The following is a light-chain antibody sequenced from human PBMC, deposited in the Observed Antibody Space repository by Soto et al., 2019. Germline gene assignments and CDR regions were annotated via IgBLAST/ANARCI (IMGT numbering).Light chain of an antibody. Sequence: DIQVTQSPSSVSASVGDRVTITCRASQDIAAYLAWYQHKPGRAPELLIHAASSLQSGVPSRFRGSGSGTDFTLTINSLQPEDFTTYYCQQAYSFPITFGQGTRLEIK. J-gene: IGKJ5*01. CDR3: QQAYSFPIT. V-gene: IGKV1D-12*01. CDR2: AAS. CDR1: QDIAAY.